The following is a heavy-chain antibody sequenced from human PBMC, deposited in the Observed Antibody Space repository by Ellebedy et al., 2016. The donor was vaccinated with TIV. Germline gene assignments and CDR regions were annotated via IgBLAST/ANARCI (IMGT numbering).Heavy chain of an antibody. V-gene: IGHV4-39*07. CDR1: GGSISSGGYY. CDR2: INHSGST. Sequence: SETLSLXXTVSGGSISSGGYYWSWIRQPPGKGLEWIGEINHSGSTNYNPSLKSRVTISVDTSKNQFSLKLNSVTAADTAVYYCARGSTRAGRGVVVVPAAILKFDYWGQGTLVTVSS. D-gene: IGHD2-2*01. CDR3: ARGSTRAGRGVVVVPAAILKFDY. J-gene: IGHJ4*02.